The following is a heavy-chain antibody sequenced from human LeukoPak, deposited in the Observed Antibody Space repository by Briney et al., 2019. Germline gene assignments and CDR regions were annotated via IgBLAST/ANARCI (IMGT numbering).Heavy chain of an antibody. CDR2: ISGSGGST. CDR1: GFTFSSYA. J-gene: IGHJ4*02. D-gene: IGHD1-26*01. CDR3: ARGSILGATQNYIDY. V-gene: IGHV3-23*01. Sequence: PGGSLRLSCAASGFTFSSYAISWVRQAPGKGLEWVSAISGSGGSTYYADSVKGRFTISRDNFKNTLYLQMNSLRAEDTAVYYCARGSILGATQNYIDYWGQGTLVTVSS.